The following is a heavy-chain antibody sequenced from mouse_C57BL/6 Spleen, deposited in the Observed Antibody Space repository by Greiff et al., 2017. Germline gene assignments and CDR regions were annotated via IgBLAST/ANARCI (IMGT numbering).Heavy chain of an antibody. Sequence: EVKLVESEGGLVQPGSSMKLSCTASGFTFSDYYMAWVRQVPEKGLEWVANINYDGSSTYYLAYLQSRFIISRDNAKNILYLQMSSLKSEDTATYYCASEDYSGYFEVWGTGTTVTVSS. J-gene: IGHJ1*03. CDR1: GFTFSDYY. CDR2: INYDGSST. V-gene: IGHV5-16*01. CDR3: ASEDYSGYFEV. D-gene: IGHD2-12*01.